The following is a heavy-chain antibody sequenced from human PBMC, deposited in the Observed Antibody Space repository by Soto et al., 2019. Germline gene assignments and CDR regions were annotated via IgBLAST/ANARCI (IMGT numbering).Heavy chain of an antibody. D-gene: IGHD6-6*01. Sequence: SETLSLTCAVYCGSFSGYYWSWIRQPPGKGLEWIGEINHSGSTNYNPSLKSRVTISVDTSKNQFSLKLSSVTAADTAVYYCARVFRAARLDYWGQGTLVTVSS. J-gene: IGHJ4*02. CDR1: CGSFSGYY. CDR3: ARVFRAARLDY. CDR2: INHSGST. V-gene: IGHV4-34*01.